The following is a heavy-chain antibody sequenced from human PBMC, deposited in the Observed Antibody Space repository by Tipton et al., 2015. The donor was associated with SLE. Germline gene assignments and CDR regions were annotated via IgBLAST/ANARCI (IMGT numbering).Heavy chain of an antibody. CDR3: ARGMLTWRGAIIGVDV. CDR2: IYYTGST. D-gene: IGHD2-8*01. V-gene: IGHV4-39*07. CDR1: GGSFRSDTDL. J-gene: IGHJ6*02. Sequence: TLSLTCTVSGGSFRSDTDLWGWIRQPPGKGLEWIGEIYYTGSTYYNPSFKSRVTISVDKSKNQFSLKLTSVTAADTAVYCCARGMLTWRGAIIGVDVWGQGTSVNVSS.